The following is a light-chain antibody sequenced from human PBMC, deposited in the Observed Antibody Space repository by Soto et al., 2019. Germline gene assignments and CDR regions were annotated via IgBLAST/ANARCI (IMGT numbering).Light chain of an antibody. V-gene: IGLV2-14*01. CDR2: GVS. Sequence: SVLTQPASVSGSPGQSITISCTGTSNDVGGYNYVSWYQHHPGKAPKLMIYGVSDRPSGVSNRFSGSKSGNTASLTISGLQAEDEADYYCSSYTGSNIRYVLGTGTKVTVL. J-gene: IGLJ1*01. CDR3: SSYTGSNIRYV. CDR1: SNDVGGYNY.